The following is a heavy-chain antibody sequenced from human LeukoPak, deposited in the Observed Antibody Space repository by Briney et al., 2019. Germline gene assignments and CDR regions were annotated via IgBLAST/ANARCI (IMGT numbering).Heavy chain of an antibody. J-gene: IGHJ3*02. Sequence: SETLSLTCAVSGYSISSGYYWGWIRQPPGKGLEWIGSIYLIGNTYYNPSLKSRVTISVDTSKNQFSLKLNSVTAADTAVYYCARVYGSGSYHPYATFDIWGQRTMVTVSS. V-gene: IGHV4-38-2*01. CDR3: ARVYGSGSYHPYATFDI. CDR1: GYSISSGYY. D-gene: IGHD3-10*01. CDR2: IYLIGNT.